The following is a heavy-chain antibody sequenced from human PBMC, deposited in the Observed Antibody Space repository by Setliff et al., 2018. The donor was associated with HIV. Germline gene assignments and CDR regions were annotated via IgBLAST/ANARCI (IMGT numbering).Heavy chain of an antibody. D-gene: IGHD1-26*01. CDR2: IIPFLDIA. CDR3: ARGVDGSYRKFFDS. J-gene: IGHJ4*02. CDR1: GGTFSRYP. V-gene: IGHV1-69*10. Sequence: ASVKVSCKASGGTFSRYPISWVRQAPGQGLEWMGGIIPFLDIANNAQKFQGRVTITADESTSTVNMELSSLRSEDTAVYYCARGVDGSYRKFFDSWGQGTLVTVSS.